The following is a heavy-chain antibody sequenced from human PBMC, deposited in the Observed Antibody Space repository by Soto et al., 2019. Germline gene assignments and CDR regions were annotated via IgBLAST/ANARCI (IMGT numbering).Heavy chain of an antibody. V-gene: IGHV4-34*01. CDR3: ARGSKWFGMDY. D-gene: IGHD3-10*01. CDR1: GGSFSGYY. J-gene: IGHJ4*02. CDR2: INHSGST. Sequence: SETVSLTCAVYGGSFSGYYWSWIRQPPGKGLEWIGEINHSGSTNYNPSLKSRVTISVDTSKNQFSLKLSSVTAADTAVYYCARGSKWFGMDYWGQGTLVTVSS.